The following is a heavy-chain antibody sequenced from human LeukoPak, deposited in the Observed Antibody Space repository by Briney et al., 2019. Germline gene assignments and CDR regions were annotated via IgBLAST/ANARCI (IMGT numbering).Heavy chain of an antibody. Sequence: GGSLRLSCAASGFTLSDSWMSWVRQAPGKGLEWVANMNQDGSAKGYVDSVKGRFTIFRDNARNSLYLQMSSLRPEDTAVYYCATYSHWVAGDVWGQGTTVTVSS. CDR2: MNQDGSAK. CDR1: GFTLSDSW. D-gene: IGHD2-21*01. CDR3: ATYSHWVAGDV. J-gene: IGHJ6*02. V-gene: IGHV3-7*01.